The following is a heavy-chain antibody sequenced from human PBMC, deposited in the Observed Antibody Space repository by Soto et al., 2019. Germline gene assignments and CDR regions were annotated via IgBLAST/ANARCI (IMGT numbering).Heavy chain of an antibody. J-gene: IGHJ5*02. V-gene: IGHV5-51*01. CDR2: IYPGDSDT. D-gene: IGHD6-19*01. Sequence: GESLKISCKGSGYSFTTYWIAWVRQMPGKGLECMGIIYPGDSDTRYSPSFQGQVTISADKSINTAYLQWSSLKASDSAIYYCARPFDTSGWYDHWGQGTLVTVSS. CDR1: GYSFTTYW. CDR3: ARPFDTSGWYDH.